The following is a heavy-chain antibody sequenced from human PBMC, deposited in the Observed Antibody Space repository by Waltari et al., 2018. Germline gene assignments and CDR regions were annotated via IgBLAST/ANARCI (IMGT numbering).Heavy chain of an antibody. V-gene: IGHV3-21*01. D-gene: IGHD7-27*01. CDR2: ISSSSSYI. CDR3: ARANSGTDY. CDR1: GFPFSTYS. J-gene: IGHJ4*02. Sequence: EVQLVESGGGLVKPGGSLRLSCPASGFPFSTYSMNWVRQAPGKGLEWVSSISSSSSYIYYADAVKGRFTIYRDNAKNSLYLQMNSLRAEDTAVYYCARANSGTDYWGQGTLVTVSS.